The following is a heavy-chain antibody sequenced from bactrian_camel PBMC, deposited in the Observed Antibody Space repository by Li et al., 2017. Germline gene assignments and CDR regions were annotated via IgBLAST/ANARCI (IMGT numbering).Heavy chain of an antibody. J-gene: IGHJ4*01. D-gene: IGHD2*01. CDR2: INSGGGST. CDR3: TRMWRTDYTVFDG. Sequence: VQLVESGGGLVQPGGSLRLSCAASGFTFSSYDMSWVRQAPGKGLEWVSAINSGGGSTYYADSVKGRFTIYRDNAKNTVYLQMNSLKLEDTAVYFCTRMWRTDYTVFDGWGQGTQVTVS. V-gene: IGHV3S40*01. CDR1: GFTFSSYD.